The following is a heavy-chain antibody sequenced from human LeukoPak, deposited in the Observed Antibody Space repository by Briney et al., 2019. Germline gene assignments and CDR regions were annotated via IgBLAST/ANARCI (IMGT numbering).Heavy chain of an antibody. V-gene: IGHV3-49*04. CDR3: PRGYYNSL. Sequence: GGSLRLSCATSGYTFADEPVNWVRQAPGKGLVWVGLIRTTPNDATSAYAASGKGSIRISRADSIGVAYLHVNSVKANDIACYYRPRGYYNSLWGQGTLVIVSS. J-gene: IGHJ4*02. CDR1: GYTFADEP. CDR2: IRTTPNDATS. D-gene: IGHD3-10*01.